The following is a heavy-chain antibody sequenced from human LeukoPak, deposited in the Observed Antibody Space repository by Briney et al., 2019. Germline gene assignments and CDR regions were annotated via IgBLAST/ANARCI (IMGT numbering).Heavy chain of an antibody. Sequence: GGSLRLSCAASGFTFSSYAMSWVRQAPGKGLEWVSAISGSGGSTYYADSVKGRFTISRDNSKNTLYLQMNSLRAEDTAVYYCAKGASEYQLLSDYYYYGMDAWGQGTTVTVSS. J-gene: IGHJ6*02. CDR1: GFTFSSYA. CDR3: AKGASEYQLLSDYYYYGMDA. CDR2: ISGSGGST. V-gene: IGHV3-23*01. D-gene: IGHD2-2*01.